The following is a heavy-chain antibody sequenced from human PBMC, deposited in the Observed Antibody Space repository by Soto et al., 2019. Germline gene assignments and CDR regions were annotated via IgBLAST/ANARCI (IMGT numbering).Heavy chain of an antibody. CDR1: GYIFIDYW. CDR2: VYPRDSDT. CDR3: ARPPLPGYSIHFNS. J-gene: IGHJ4*02. V-gene: IGHV5-51*01. Sequence: GESLKISCKASGYIFIDYWIGWVRQMPGKGLEWMGIVYPRDSDTRYCPSFQGQVTISADRSTGTAFLQWRSLKASDTALYYCARPPLPGYSIHFNSWGQGTLVTVSS. D-gene: IGHD2-15*01.